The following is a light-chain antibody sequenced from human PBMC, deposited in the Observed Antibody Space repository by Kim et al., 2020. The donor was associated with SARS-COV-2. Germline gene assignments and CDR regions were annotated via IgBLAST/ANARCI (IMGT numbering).Light chain of an antibody. CDR2: QVS. CDR3: CSYARTSYV. V-gene: IGLV2-8*01. Sequence: PGKSVTISCTGSSSDIGAYENVSWYQQHPGKAPKLMISQVSKRSSGVPDRFSGSKSGNTASLTVSGLQAEDEADYYCCSYARTSYVFGTGTKVTVL. J-gene: IGLJ1*01. CDR1: SSDIGAYEN.